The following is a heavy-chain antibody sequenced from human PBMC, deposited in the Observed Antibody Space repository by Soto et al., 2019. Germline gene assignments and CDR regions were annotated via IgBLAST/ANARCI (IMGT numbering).Heavy chain of an antibody. V-gene: IGHV3-23*01. CDR2: ISGSGGST. Sequence: GGSLRLSCAASGFTFSSYAMSWVRQAPGKGLEWVSAISGSGGSTYYADSVKGRFTISRDNSKNTLYLQMNSLRAEDTAVYYCAKSGRRDIVVVVAATEGIGYMDVWGKGTTVTVSS. J-gene: IGHJ6*03. D-gene: IGHD2-15*01. CDR3: AKSGRRDIVVVVAATEGIGYMDV. CDR1: GFTFSSYA.